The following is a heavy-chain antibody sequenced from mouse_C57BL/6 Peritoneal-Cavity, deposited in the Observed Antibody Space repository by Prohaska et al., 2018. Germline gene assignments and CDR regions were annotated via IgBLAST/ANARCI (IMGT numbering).Heavy chain of an antibody. V-gene: IGHV9-3*01. D-gene: IGHD1-1*01. CDR1: G. CDR3: ARRDYGSSPAWFAY. Sequence: GMSWVKQAPGKGLKWMGWINTYSGVPTYADDFKGRFAFSLETSASTAYLQINNLKNKDTATYFCARRDYGSSPAWFAYWGQGTLVTVS. J-gene: IGHJ3*01. CDR2: INTYSGVP.